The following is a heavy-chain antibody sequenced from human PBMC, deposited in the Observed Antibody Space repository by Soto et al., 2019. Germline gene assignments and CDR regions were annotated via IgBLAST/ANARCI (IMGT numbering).Heavy chain of an antibody. V-gene: IGHV3-9*01. D-gene: IGHD3-22*01. CDR1: GFTFDDYA. Sequence: GGSLRLSCAASGFTFDDYAMHWVRQAPGKGLEWVSGISWNSGSIGYADSVKGRFTISRDNAKNSLYLQMNSLRAEDTALYYCAKSGGALYDTESDYWGQGTLVTVSS. J-gene: IGHJ4*02. CDR2: ISWNSGSI. CDR3: AKSGGALYDTESDY.